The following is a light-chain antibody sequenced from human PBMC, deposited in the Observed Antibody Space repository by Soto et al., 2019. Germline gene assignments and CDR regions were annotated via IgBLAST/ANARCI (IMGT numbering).Light chain of an antibody. V-gene: IGKV2-28*01. CDR3: MQALQTPHT. CDR2: STS. J-gene: IGKJ2*01. Sequence: DIVMTQSPLFLPVTPGESASISCRSSQSLLHSNGFHYVDWYLQKPGQSPQFLMYSTSNRASGVHDRFSGSGSGTDFTLTISRVEAEDVGIYYCMQALQTPHTFGQGTKLEIK. CDR1: QSLLHSNGFHY.